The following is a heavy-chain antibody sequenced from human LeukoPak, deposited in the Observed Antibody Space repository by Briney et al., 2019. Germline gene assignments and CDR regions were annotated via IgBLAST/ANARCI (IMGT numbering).Heavy chain of an antibody. CDR3: AGCVSYYYYYGMDV. D-gene: IGHD5/OR15-5a*01. CDR2: IYHSGST. Sequence: PSETLSLTCAVSGGSISSSNWWSWVRQPPGKGLEWIGEIYHSGSTNYNPSLKSRVTISVDKSKNQFSLKLSSVTAADTAVYYCAGCVSYYYYYGMDVWGQGTTVTVSS. J-gene: IGHJ6*02. CDR1: GGSISSSNW. V-gene: IGHV4-4*02.